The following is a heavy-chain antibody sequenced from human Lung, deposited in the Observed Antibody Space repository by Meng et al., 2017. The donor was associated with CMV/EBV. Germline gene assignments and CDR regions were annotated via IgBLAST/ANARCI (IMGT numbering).Heavy chain of an antibody. CDR3: ARDFSDIVVVPAAMGGFDP. J-gene: IGHJ5*02. V-gene: IGHV4-4*02. CDR1: SSSKW. CDR2: IYHSGST. Sequence: SSSKWWSWVRQPPGKGLEWIGEIYHSGSTNYNPSLKSRVTISVDKSKNQFSLKLSSVTAADTAVYYCARDFSDIVVVPAAMGGFDPWGQGTLVTVSS. D-gene: IGHD2-2*01.